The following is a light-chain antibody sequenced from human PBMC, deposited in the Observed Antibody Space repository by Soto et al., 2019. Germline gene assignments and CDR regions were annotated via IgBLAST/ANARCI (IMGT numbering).Light chain of an antibody. CDR1: SSDVGGYNY. CDR3: SSYTSSSVYV. J-gene: IGLJ1*01. Sequence: QSALTQPASVSGSPGQSITISCTGTSSDVGGYNYVSWYQQHPGKAPTLMIYDVSNRPSGVSNRFSGSKSGNTASLTISGLQAEDEADYYCSSYTSSSVYVFGTGTKVTVL. CDR2: DVS. V-gene: IGLV2-14*01.